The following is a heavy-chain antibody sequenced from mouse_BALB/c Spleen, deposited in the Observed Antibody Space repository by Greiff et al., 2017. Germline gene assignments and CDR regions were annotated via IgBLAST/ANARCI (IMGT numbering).Heavy chain of an antibody. CDR1: GYSITSDYA. V-gene: IGHV3-2*02. Sequence: ESGPGLVKPSQSLSLTCTVTGYSITSDYAWNWIRQFPGNKLEWMGYISYSGSTSYNPSLKSRISITRDTSKNQFFLQLNSVTTEDTATYYCARGDYDKGFAYWGQGTLVTVSA. J-gene: IGHJ3*01. D-gene: IGHD2-4*01. CDR2: ISYSGST. CDR3: ARGDYDKGFAY.